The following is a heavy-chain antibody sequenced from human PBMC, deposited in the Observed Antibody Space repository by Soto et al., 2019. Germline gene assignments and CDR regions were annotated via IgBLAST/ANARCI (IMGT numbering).Heavy chain of an antibody. Sequence: EVQLVESGGGLVKPGGSLRLSCAASGFSFSSDSMGWVRQAPGKGLEWVSSISSSGSFKSYADSVKGRFTISRDNAKNSLYLQMSGLKDEDTAVYYCARDPPTGTTLDWADSWGQGTLVTVSS. CDR3: ARDPPTGTTLDWADS. CDR1: GFSFSSDS. D-gene: IGHD1-7*01. V-gene: IGHV3-21*01. J-gene: IGHJ4*02. CDR2: ISSSGSFK.